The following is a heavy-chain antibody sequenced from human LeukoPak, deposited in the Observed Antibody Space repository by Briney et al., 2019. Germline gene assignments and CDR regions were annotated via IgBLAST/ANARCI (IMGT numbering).Heavy chain of an antibody. D-gene: IGHD2-2*01. J-gene: IGHJ4*02. CDR3: ATDMLGYCTSTSCDDY. CDR1: GFTFSNYA. V-gene: IGHV3-23*01. CDR2: ISGGGSGT. Sequence: PGGSLRLSCAASGFTFSNYAMSWVRQAPGKGLEWVSTISGGGSGTNFSDSVKGRFIISRDNSENTPYLQMNSLRAEDTAVFYCATDMLGYCTSTSCDDYWGQGILVTVSS.